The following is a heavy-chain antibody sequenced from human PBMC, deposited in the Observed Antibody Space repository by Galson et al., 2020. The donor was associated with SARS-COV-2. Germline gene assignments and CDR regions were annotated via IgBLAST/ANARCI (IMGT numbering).Heavy chain of an antibody. CDR3: ARRGYSGFESMYYAMDV. CDR2: IYPGDSDT. Sequence: GESLKISCKGSGYSFTSYWIGWVRQMPGKGLEWMGIIYPGDSDTKYSPSFQGQVSISVDKSISTAYLQWSSLKASDTAMYYCARRGYSGFESMYYAMDVWGQGTTVTVTS. V-gene: IGHV5-51*01. D-gene: IGHD5-12*01. J-gene: IGHJ6*02. CDR1: GYSFTSYW.